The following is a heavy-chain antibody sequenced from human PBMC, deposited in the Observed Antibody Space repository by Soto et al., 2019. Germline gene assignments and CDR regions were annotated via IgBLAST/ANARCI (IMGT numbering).Heavy chain of an antibody. CDR2: INHSGST. V-gene: IGHV4-34*01. CDR1: GGSFSGYY. Sequence: PSETLSLTCAVYGGSFSGYYWSWIRQPPGKGLGWIGEINHSGSTNYNPSLKSRVTISVDTSKNQFSLKLSSVTAEDTAVYYCARDWSSSGYSYFDYWGQGTLDTVSS. CDR3: ARDWSSSGYSYFDY. D-gene: IGHD3-22*01. J-gene: IGHJ4*02.